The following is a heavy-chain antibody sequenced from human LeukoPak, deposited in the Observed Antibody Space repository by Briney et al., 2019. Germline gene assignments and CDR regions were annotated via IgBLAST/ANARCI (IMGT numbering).Heavy chain of an antibody. CDR1: GYNFTGHY. Sequence: GASVKVSCKASGYNFTGHYIHLGRQAPGQGLEWMGWINPNSGGTNYAQKFQGRVTMTRDTSISTAYMELSRLRSDDTAVYYCAREVVGATSPNFDYWGQGTLVTVSS. CDR2: INPNSGGT. J-gene: IGHJ4*02. D-gene: IGHD1-26*01. CDR3: AREVVGATSPNFDY. V-gene: IGHV1-2*02.